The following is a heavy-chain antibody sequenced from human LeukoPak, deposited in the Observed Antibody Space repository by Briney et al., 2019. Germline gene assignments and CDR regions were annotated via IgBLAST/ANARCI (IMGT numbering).Heavy chain of an antibody. Sequence: GGSLRLSCAASGFTFSSYSMNWVRQAPGKGLEWVSSISSSSSYIYYADSVKGRFTISRDNAKNSLYLQMNSLRAEDTAVYYCARGSLVHYYGSGSYRIRAGFDSWGQGTLVTVSS. V-gene: IGHV3-21*01. CDR2: ISSSSSYI. CDR3: ARGSLVHYYGSGSYRIRAGFDS. CDR1: GFTFSSYS. J-gene: IGHJ4*02. D-gene: IGHD3-10*01.